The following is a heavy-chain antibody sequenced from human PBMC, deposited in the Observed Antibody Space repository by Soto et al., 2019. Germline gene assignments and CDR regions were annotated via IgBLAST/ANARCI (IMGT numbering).Heavy chain of an antibody. CDR2: IFHSGSA. V-gene: IGHV4-30-4*01. D-gene: IGHD3-10*02. J-gene: IGHJ6*02. Sequence: SETLSLTCTVSGASISSSAYYWSWVRQPPGKGLEWIGYIFHSGSAYYNPSLKSRVTISVDTSKNQFSLKLTSVTAADTAVFYCARYTFGHDRDYHYALAVWGQGTTVTVSS. CDR1: GASISSSAYY. CDR3: ARYTFGHDRDYHYALAV.